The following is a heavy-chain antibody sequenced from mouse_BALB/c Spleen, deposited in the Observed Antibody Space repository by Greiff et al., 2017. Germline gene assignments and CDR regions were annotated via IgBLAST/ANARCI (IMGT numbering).Heavy chain of an antibody. CDR3: AREGGLPNYYAMDY. J-gene: IGHJ4*01. D-gene: IGHD2-2*01. V-gene: IGHV1-7*01. Sequence: QVHVKQSGAELAKPGASVKMSCKASGYTFTSYWMHWVKQRPGQGLEWIGYINPSTGYTEYNQKFKDKATLTADKSSSTAYMQLSSLTSEDSAVYYCAREGGLPNYYAMDYWGQGTSVTVSS. CDR2: INPSTGYT. CDR1: GYTFTSYW.